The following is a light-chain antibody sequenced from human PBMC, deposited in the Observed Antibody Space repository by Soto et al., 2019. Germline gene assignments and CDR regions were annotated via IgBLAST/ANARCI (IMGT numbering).Light chain of an antibody. CDR1: QSVTSSY. Sequence: EIGLTQSPGTLSLSPGERATLSCRASQSVTSSYLAWYQQKPGQAPRLLIYGASSRATGIPDRFSGSGSGTDFSLTISRLEPEDFAVYYCQQYGSSPLTFGGGTKVVIK. V-gene: IGKV3-20*01. CDR3: QQYGSSPLT. J-gene: IGKJ4*01. CDR2: GAS.